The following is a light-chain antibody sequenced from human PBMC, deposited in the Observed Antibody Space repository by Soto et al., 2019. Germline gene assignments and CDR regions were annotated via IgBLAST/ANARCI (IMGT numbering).Light chain of an antibody. Sequence: QAVVTQPPSVSVAPGQRVTISCTGSSSNIGTRSDVHWYQQLPGIAPKLLIYGNTNRPSGVPDRFSGSKSGTSASLAITGLQAEDEADYYCQSYDSSLSGCVFGTGTKVTVL. CDR1: SSNIGTRSD. CDR3: QSYDSSLSGCV. J-gene: IGLJ1*01. CDR2: GNT. V-gene: IGLV1-40*01.